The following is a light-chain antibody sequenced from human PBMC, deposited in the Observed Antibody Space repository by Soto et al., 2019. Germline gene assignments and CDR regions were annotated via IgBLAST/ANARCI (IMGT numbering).Light chain of an antibody. J-gene: IGKJ5*01. Sequence: EVVLTQSPVTLSLSPGERATLSCRASQSFRGLLAWYQQKPGQAPRLLIYDAYNRATGIPPRFSGSGSVTDFNLTISSLEPDDSAVYYCQPRHMWPITFGQGTRLEIK. V-gene: IGKV3-11*01. CDR3: QPRHMWPIT. CDR2: DAY. CDR1: QSFRGL.